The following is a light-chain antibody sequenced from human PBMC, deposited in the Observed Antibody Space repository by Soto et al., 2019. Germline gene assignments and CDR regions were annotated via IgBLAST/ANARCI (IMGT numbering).Light chain of an antibody. J-gene: IGKJ1*01. Sequence: EIVLTQSPGTLSFSPGERATLTCRASQSVSSSYLAWFQQKPGQAPRLLIYGASSRATGIPDRFSGSGSGTDFTLTISSLQSEDFTVYSCLQYHNLWAFGQGTKVDIK. CDR3: LQYHNLWA. V-gene: IGKV3-20*01. CDR2: GAS. CDR1: QSVSSSY.